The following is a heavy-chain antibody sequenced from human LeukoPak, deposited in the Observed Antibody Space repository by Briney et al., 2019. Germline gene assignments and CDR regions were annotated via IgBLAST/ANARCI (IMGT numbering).Heavy chain of an antibody. CDR2: IYYSGST. J-gene: IGHJ6*03. D-gene: IGHD2-21*02. CDR1: GGSISSSSYY. Sequence: PSETLSLTCTVSGGSISSSSYYWGWIRQPPGKGLEWIGSIYYSGSTYYNPSLKSRVTISVDTSKNQFSLKLSSVTAADTAVYYCARDRLNLGDCNYYYMDVWGKGTTVTVSS. V-gene: IGHV4-39*07. CDR3: ARDRLNLGDCNYYYMDV.